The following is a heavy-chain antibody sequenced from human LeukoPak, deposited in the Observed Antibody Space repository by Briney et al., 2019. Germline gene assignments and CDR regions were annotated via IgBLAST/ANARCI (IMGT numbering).Heavy chain of an antibody. J-gene: IGHJ4*02. Sequence: PSETPSLTCTVSGGSISTYYWSWIRQPPGKGLEWIGYISYTGSPNYNPSLKSRLTISIDTSRNQFSLQVSSVTAADTAVYYCARHGSDWSFDYWGQGTLVTVSS. CDR2: ISYTGSP. CDR3: ARHGSDWSFDY. CDR1: GGSISTYY. V-gene: IGHV4-59*08. D-gene: IGHD6-19*01.